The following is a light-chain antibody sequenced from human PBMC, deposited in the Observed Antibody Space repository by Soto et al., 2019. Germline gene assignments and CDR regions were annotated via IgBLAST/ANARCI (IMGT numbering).Light chain of an antibody. V-gene: IGKV1-39*01. CDR2: AAS. Sequence: DIPGAQNPSSLSACVGARVTITCRASQSISSYLNWYQQKPGKAPKLLIYAASSLQSGVPSRFSGSGSGTDFTLTISSLQPEDFATYDCQQSYSTPITFGQGTRLEI. J-gene: IGKJ5*01. CDR1: QSISSY. CDR3: QQSYSTPIT.